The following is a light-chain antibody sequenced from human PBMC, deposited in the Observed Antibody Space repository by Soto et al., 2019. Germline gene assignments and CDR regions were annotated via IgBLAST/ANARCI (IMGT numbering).Light chain of an antibody. J-gene: IGKJ4*01. CDR3: QQYGSSPLT. CDR1: QSVSSSF. Sequence: EIVLTQSPGTLSLSPGESATLSCRASQSVSSSFLAWYQQKPGQAPRLLIYGGSSRATGIPDRFSGSGSGTDFTLTISRLEPEDVAVYYCQQYGSSPLTFGGGTKVEIK. CDR2: GGS. V-gene: IGKV3-20*01.